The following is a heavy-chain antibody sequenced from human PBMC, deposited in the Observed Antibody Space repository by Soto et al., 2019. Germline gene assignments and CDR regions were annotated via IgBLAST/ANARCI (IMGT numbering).Heavy chain of an antibody. CDR2: IYHSGST. CDR1: GGSMRSSNW. Sequence: PSESLALSCAVSGGSMRSSNWWSWVRQPPGKGLEWIGEIYHSGSTNYNPSLKSRVTISVDKSKNQFSLKLSSVTAADTAVYYCARDLGVATIRALDYYYGMDVWGQGTTVTVPS. D-gene: IGHD5-12*01. J-gene: IGHJ6*02. CDR3: ARDLGVATIRALDYYYGMDV. V-gene: IGHV4-4*02.